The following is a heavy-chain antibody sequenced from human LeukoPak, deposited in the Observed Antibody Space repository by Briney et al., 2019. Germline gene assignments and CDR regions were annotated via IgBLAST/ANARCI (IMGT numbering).Heavy chain of an antibody. D-gene: IGHD3-22*01. Sequence: SETLSLTCAVYGGSFSGYYWSWIRQPPGKGLEWIGEINHSGSTNYNPSLKSRVTISVDTSKNQFSLKLSSVTAADTAVYYCARVGPYYYDSSGYPRSFDFDHWGQGTLVTVSS. J-gene: IGHJ4*02. V-gene: IGHV4-34*01. CDR2: INHSGST. CDR3: ARVGPYYYDSSGYPRSFDFDH. CDR1: GGSFSGYY.